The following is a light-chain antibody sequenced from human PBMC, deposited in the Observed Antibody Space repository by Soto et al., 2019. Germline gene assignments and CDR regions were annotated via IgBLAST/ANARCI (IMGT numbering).Light chain of an antibody. CDR2: ATS. Sequence: IQMIWASSSLCDPVRDRDTITCRASQSISSNLNWYQQKPGKAPKLLIYATSSLPSGVPSRFSGSGSGTDFTLTISSLQPEDFAIYYCQQSNSTPRTFGGGTKVDI. CDR1: QSISSN. V-gene: IGKV1-39*01. CDR3: QQSNSTPRT. J-gene: IGKJ4*01.